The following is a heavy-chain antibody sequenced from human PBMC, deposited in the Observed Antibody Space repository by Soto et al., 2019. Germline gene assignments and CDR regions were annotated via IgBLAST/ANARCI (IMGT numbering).Heavy chain of an antibody. D-gene: IGHD1-1*01. V-gene: IGHV3-30-3*01. J-gene: IGHJ5*02. CDR2: ISYDGSNK. CDR3: ARRISQLRYNWFDP. CDR1: GVTFSSYS. Sequence: GGSLRLSCAASGVTFSSYSMHWVRQAPGKGLEWVAVISYDGSNKYYADSVKGRFTISRDNSKNTLYLQMNSLRAEDTAVYYCARRISQLRYNWFDPWGQGTLVTVSS.